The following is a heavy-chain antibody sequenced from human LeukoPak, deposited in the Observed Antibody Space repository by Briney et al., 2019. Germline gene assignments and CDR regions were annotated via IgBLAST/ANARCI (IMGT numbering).Heavy chain of an antibody. V-gene: IGHV4-31*11. Sequence: PSETLSLTCAVSGGSVLSGGHYWSWIRQHPGKGLEWIGYIYYSGSTSFNPSLKSGLSMSVDTSNNQFSLRLTSVTAADTAVYYCARRVGKYPTYYFDYWGQGTLVTVSS. CDR1: GGSVLSGGHY. D-gene: IGHD1-26*01. CDR2: IYYSGST. J-gene: IGHJ4*02. CDR3: ARRVGKYPTYYFDY.